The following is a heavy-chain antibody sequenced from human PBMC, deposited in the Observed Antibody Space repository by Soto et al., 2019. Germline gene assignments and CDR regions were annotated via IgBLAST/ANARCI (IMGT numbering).Heavy chain of an antibody. CDR1: GFTFSSYW. D-gene: IGHD3-16*02. CDR3: ARVITSSFEWGSYRLNYYYYYMDV. CDR2: IKQDGSEK. V-gene: IGHV3-7*01. Sequence: GGSLRLSCAASGFTFSSYWMSWVRQAPGKGLEWVANIKQDGSEKYYVDSVKGRFTISRDNAKNSLYLQMNSLRAEDTAVYYCARVITSSFEWGSYRLNYYYYYMDVWGKGTTVTVSS. J-gene: IGHJ6*03.